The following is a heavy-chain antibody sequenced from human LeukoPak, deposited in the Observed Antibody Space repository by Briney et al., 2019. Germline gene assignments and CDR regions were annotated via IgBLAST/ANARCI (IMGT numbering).Heavy chain of an antibody. V-gene: IGHV3-7*01. D-gene: IGHD2/OR15-2a*01. Sequence: GGSLRLSCVASGFKFNGYWMTWVRHTPGKGLEWVANIKQDGDDKYYAESVRGRFTISRDNVRNSLYLQMNSLRAEDTGIYYCARDQTLVAIGASGYWGQGTLVTVSS. CDR3: ARDQTLVAIGASGY. CDR2: IKQDGDDK. CDR1: GFKFNGYW. J-gene: IGHJ4*02.